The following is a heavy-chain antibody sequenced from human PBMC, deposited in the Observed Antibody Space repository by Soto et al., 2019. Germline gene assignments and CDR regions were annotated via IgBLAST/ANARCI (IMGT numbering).Heavy chain of an antibody. D-gene: IGHD3-22*01. V-gene: IGHV3-64D*06. CDR1: GFTFSIYA. CDR2: ISTDGGNT. Sequence: GGSLRLSCSASGFTFSIYAMHWVRQAPGKGLEYVSSISTDGGNTHYADSVKGRFTISRDNSKNTVYLQMSSLGAEDTAVYYCVKGEYYYDSSGYYPFDYWGQGT. J-gene: IGHJ4*02. CDR3: VKGEYYYDSSGYYPFDY.